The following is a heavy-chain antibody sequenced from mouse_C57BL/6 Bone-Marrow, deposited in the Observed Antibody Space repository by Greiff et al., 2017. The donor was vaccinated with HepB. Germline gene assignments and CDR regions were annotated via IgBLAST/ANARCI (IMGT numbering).Heavy chain of an antibody. CDR3: ARWGYGRDY. CDR2: IYPGGGYT. CDR1: GYTFTNYW. J-gene: IGHJ2*01. Sequence: VQVVESGAELVRPGTSVKMSCKASGYTFTNYWIGWAKQRPGHGLEWIGDIYPGGGYTNYNEKFKGKATLTADKSSSTAYMQFSSLTSEDSAIYYCARWGYGRDYWGQGTTLTVSS. D-gene: IGHD1-1*01. V-gene: IGHV1-63*01.